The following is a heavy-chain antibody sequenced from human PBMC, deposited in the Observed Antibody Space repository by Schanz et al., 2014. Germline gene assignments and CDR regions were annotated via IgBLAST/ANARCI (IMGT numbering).Heavy chain of an antibody. J-gene: IGHJ4*02. CDR1: GFTFSTST. D-gene: IGHD3-10*01. CDR2: ISGSGGST. CDR3: ARIGGSVFDY. V-gene: IGHV3-23*04. Sequence: EVQLVESGGGLVQPGGSLRLSCAASGFTFSTSTMHWVRQAPGKGLEWVSAISGSGGSTYYADSVKGRFTISRDSSENTLYLQMSSLRVEDTAVYYCARIGGSVFDYWAQGTLVTVSS.